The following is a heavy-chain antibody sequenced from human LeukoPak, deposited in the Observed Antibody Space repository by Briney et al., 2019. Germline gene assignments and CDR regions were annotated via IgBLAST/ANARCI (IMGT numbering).Heavy chain of an antibody. Sequence: SETLSLTCSVSGGSISSYHWSWIRQPAGKGLEWIGRMYTSGGTTYNPSLKSRVTMSVDTSKKQFSLKVNSVTAADTAVYYCASSRVAAGAIDYWGQGTLVTVSS. D-gene: IGHD6-25*01. CDR3: ASSRVAAGAIDY. V-gene: IGHV4-4*07. CDR2: MYTSGGT. J-gene: IGHJ4*02. CDR1: GGSISSYH.